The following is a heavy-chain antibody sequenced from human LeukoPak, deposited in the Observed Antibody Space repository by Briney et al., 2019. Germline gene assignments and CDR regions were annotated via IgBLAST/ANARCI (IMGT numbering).Heavy chain of an antibody. CDR3: AKDPRGIWFGDPRSGN. D-gene: IGHD3-10*01. CDR2: ISAYNGNT. CDR1: GYTFTSYG. J-gene: IGHJ4*02. Sequence: ASVKVSCKASGYTFTSYGISWVRQAPGQGLEWMGWISAYNGNTNYAQKLQGRVTMTTDTSTSTAYMELRSLRSDDTAVYYCAKDPRGIWFGDPRSGNWGQGTLVTVSS. V-gene: IGHV1-18*01.